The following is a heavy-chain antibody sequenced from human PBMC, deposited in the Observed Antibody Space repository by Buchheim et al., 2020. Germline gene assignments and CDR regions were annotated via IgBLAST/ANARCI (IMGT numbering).Heavy chain of an antibody. CDR3: AKGGDYMRNY. V-gene: IGHV4-34*01. D-gene: IGHD4-17*01. J-gene: IGHJ4*02. Sequence: QEQLRQWGAGLLKPSETLSLTCAVFGGSLSGDYWSWIRQPPGKGLEWIGEINHSGGTNYNPSLKSRVTISVDTSKNQFSRKLTSVTAADTAVYYCAKGGDYMRNYWGQGTL. CDR2: INHSGGT. CDR1: GGSLSGDY.